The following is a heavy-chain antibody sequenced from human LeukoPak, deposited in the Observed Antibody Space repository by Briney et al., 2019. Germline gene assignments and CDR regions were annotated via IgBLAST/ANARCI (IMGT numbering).Heavy chain of an antibody. Sequence: GGSLRLSCAASGFTFKTYAMTWVRQAPGKGLEWVSSISSSGSNTYYTDSVKGRFTISRDNSKYTLYLQMNSLRVEDTAVYYCAAGSGSYYKATSWGQGTLATVSS. J-gene: IGHJ5*02. V-gene: IGHV3-23*01. CDR1: GFTFKTYA. D-gene: IGHD3-10*01. CDR3: AAGSGSYYKATS. CDR2: ISSSGSNT.